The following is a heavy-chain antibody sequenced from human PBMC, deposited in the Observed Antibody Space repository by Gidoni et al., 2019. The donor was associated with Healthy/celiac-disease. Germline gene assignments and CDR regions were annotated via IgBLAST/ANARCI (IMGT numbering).Heavy chain of an antibody. CDR3: ATRIVGATPYYYGMDV. J-gene: IGHJ6*02. CDR1: GSIFTIYW. D-gene: IGHD1-26*01. CDR2: IDPSDSYT. Sequence: EVQLVQSGTEVKKPGDSLRTSCKGSGSIFTIYWISWVRQMPGKGLEWMGRIDPSDSYTNYSPSFQGHVTISADKSISTAYLQWSSLKASDTAMYYCATRIVGATPYYYGMDVWGQGTTVTVSS. V-gene: IGHV5-10-1*01.